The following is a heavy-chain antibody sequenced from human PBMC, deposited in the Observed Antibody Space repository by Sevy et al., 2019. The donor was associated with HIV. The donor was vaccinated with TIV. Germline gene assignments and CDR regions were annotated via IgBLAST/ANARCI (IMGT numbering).Heavy chain of an antibody. Sequence: ASVKVSCKASGYTFTSYYMHWVRQAPGQGLEWMGIINPSGGSTSYAQTFQGRVTMTRDTSTSTVYMELSSLRSEDTAVYYCARPYYDFWSGYQDYYYYGMDVWGQGTTVTVSS. CDR1: GYTFTSYY. CDR2: INPSGGST. D-gene: IGHD3-3*01. V-gene: IGHV1-46*01. J-gene: IGHJ6*02. CDR3: ARPYYDFWSGYQDYYYYGMDV.